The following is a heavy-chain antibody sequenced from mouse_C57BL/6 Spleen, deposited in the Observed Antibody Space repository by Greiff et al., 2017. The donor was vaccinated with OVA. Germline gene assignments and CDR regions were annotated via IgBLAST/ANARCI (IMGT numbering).Heavy chain of an antibody. CDR2: IWTGGGT. CDR1: GFSLTSYA. V-gene: IGHV2-9-1*01. Sequence: VQGVESGPGLVAPSQSLSITCTVSGFSLTSYAISWVRQPPGKGLEWLGVIWTGGGTNYNSALKSRLSISKDNSKSQVFLKMNSLQTDDTARYYCARNGDGYPYGYFDVWGTGTTVTVSS. J-gene: IGHJ1*03. CDR3: ARNGDGYPYGYFDV. D-gene: IGHD2-3*01.